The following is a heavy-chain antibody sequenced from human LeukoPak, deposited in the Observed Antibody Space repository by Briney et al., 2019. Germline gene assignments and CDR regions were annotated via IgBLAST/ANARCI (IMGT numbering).Heavy chain of an antibody. CDR3: AKDYYCSSTSCLFDY. CDR2: ISGSGGST. Sequence: PGGSLRLSCAASGFTFSDYYVSWIRQAPGKGLEWVSAISGSGGSTYYADSVKGRFTISRDNSKNTLYLQMNSLRAEDTAVYYCAKDYYCSSTSCLFDYWGQGTLVTVSS. V-gene: IGHV3-23*01. J-gene: IGHJ4*02. D-gene: IGHD2-2*01. CDR1: GFTFSDYY.